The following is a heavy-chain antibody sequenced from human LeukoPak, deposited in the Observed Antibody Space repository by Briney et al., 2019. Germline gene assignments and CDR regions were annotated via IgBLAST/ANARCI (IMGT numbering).Heavy chain of an antibody. D-gene: IGHD2-2*01. CDR3: AKEEGQLLPRGAFDI. Sequence: PGGSLRLSCAASGFSFSTYAMSWVRQAPGKGLEWVSAISGSGDNNDNTHYADSVKGQFTISRDNSKNTLYLQMSSLRAEDAAVYYCAKEEGQLLPRGAFDIWGQGTMVTVSS. CDR1: GFSFSTYA. J-gene: IGHJ3*02. CDR2: ISGSGDNNDNT. V-gene: IGHV3-23*01.